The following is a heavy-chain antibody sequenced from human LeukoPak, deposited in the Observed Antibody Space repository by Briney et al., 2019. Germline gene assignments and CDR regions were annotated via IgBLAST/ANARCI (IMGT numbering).Heavy chain of an antibody. CDR1: GYTFTSYG. CDR3: ARVVVWFGELFRGWFDP. V-gene: IGHV1-18*04. D-gene: IGHD3-10*01. Sequence: ASVKVSCKASGYTFTSYGISWVRQAPGKGLEWMGWISTYNGNTNYAQKLQGRVTMTTDTSTSTAYMELRSLRSDDTAVYYCARVVVWFGELFRGWFDPWGQGTLVTVSS. J-gene: IGHJ5*02. CDR2: ISTYNGNT.